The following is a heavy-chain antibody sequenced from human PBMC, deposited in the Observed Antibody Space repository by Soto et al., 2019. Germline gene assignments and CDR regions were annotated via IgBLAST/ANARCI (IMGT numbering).Heavy chain of an antibody. Sequence: SYSLSLTCTVSGYSVSSGSDGAWIRQPPGKGPEWIASIYHGGTTFYNPSLKSRITISVDTSNNQFSLKLTSVTAADTAVYYCARVHVMVVAGSTFDYWGHGTLVTVSS. D-gene: IGHD6-19*01. CDR2: IYHGGTT. J-gene: IGHJ4*01. CDR1: GYSVSSGSD. V-gene: IGHV4-38-2*02. CDR3: ARVHVMVVAGSTFDY.